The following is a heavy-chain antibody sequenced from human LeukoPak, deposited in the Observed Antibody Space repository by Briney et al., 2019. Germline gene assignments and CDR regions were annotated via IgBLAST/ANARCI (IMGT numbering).Heavy chain of an antibody. CDR1: GFSFSGCV. CDR3: TGRVYGDSDF. V-gene: IGHV3-73*01. Sequence: PGGSLTLSCAASGFSFSGCVLHWVRQASGKGLEWVGRIRSKGDNYATAYAASVKGRFTISRDDSKNTAYLQMNSLKTEDTAVYYWTGRVYGDSDFWGQGALVTVSS. D-gene: IGHD4-17*01. J-gene: IGHJ4*02. CDR2: IRSKGDNYAT.